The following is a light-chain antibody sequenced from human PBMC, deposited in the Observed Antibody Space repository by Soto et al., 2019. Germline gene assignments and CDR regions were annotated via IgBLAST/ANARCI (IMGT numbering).Light chain of an antibody. CDR1: QSISSS. Sequence: IVLTQSPTTLSLWPGETAVLSCRASQSISSSLSWYQQRPGQAPRLLIYDASNRAPGIPARFSGSGSGTGFTPPIRSLEPEDFALYYCQQRSSWITFGQGTRLEIE. CDR3: QQRSSWIT. CDR2: DAS. V-gene: IGKV3-11*01. J-gene: IGKJ5*01.